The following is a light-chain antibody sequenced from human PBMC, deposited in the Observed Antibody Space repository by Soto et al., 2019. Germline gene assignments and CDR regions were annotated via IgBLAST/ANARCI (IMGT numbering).Light chain of an antibody. CDR3: QQYNNWPLT. CDR1: QSVSSN. CDR2: GAS. J-gene: IGKJ4*01. V-gene: IGKV3-15*01. Sequence: EVVMTQSPATLSVSLGDRATLSCRASQSVSSNLAWYQQKPGQAPRLLIYGASTRATAIPARFSGSGSGTEFTLTISSLQSEDFAVYSCQQYNNWPLTFGGGTKVDIK.